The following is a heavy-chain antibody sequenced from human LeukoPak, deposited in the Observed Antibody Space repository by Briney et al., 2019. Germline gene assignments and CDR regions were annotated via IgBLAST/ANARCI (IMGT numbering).Heavy chain of an antibody. CDR1: GYTFTSYD. V-gene: IGHV1-46*01. J-gene: IGHJ6*02. Sequence: ASVKVSCKASGYTFTSYDINWVRQAPGQGLEWMGMIYPRDGSTSYAQKFQGRVTMTRDTSTSTVYMELSSLRSEDTAVYYCARFLGGYGMDVWGQGTTVTVSS. CDR2: IYPRDGST. CDR3: ARFLGGYGMDV. D-gene: IGHD3-16*01.